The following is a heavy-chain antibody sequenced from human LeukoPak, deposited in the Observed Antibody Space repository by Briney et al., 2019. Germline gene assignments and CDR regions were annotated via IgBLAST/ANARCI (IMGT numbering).Heavy chain of an antibody. J-gene: IGHJ4*02. V-gene: IGHV3-21*01. CDR2: ISSSSSYI. CDR1: GFTFSSYS. CDR3: ARDLANQLDDY. D-gene: IGHD2-2*01. Sequence: GGSLRLSCAASGFTFSSYSKNWVRQAPGKGLEWVSSISSSSSYIYYADSVKGRFTISRDNAKNSLYLQMNSLRAEDTAVYYCARDLANQLDDYWGQGTLVTVSS.